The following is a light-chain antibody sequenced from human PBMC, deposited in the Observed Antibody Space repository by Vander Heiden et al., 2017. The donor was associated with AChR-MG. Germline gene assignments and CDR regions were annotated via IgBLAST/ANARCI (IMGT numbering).Light chain of an antibody. V-gene: IGLV2-14*01. CDR1: SSDVGGYNY. Sequence: QSALTQPASVSGSPGQSITISCTGTSSDVGGYNYVAWYQQHPGKAPKLMMYDVSKRPSGVSNRFSGSKSGNTASLTISGLQAEDEADDYCSSYTSSSTYVVGTGTKV. CDR2: DVS. CDR3: SSYTSSSTYV. J-gene: IGLJ1*01.